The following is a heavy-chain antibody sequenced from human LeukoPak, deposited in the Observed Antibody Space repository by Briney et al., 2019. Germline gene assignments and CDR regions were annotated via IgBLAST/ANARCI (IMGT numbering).Heavy chain of an antibody. CDR1: GFTFSTYW. CDR2: IKEDGTEK. J-gene: IGHJ4*02. Sequence: GGSLRLSCAASGFTFSTYWMSWVRQAPGKGLGWVAKIKEDGTEKYYVDSVKGRFTISRDNAKNSLYLQMNSLRAEDTAMYYCSRSRSVDFDYWGQGILVTVSS. CDR3: SRSRSVDFDY. V-gene: IGHV3-7*01.